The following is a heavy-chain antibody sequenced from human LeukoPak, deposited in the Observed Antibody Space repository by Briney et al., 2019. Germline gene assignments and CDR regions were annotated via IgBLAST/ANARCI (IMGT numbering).Heavy chain of an antibody. CDR2: ISGSGGST. J-gene: IGHJ4*02. Sequence: GGSLRLSCAASGFTFSSYAMSWVRQAPGKGLEWVSAISGSGGSTYYADSVKGRFTIPRDNSKNTLYLQMNSLRAEDTAVYYCARCRGFFDYGVYFDYWGQGTLVTVSS. D-gene: IGHD4-17*01. CDR3: ARCRGFFDYGVYFDY. V-gene: IGHV3-23*01. CDR1: GFTFSSYA.